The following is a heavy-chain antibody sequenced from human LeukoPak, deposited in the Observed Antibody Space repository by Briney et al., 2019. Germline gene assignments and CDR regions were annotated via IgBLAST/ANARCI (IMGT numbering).Heavy chain of an antibody. D-gene: IGHD6-13*01. J-gene: IGHJ6*02. Sequence: ASVKVSCKASGYTFTGYYMHWVRQAPGQGLEWMGWMNPNSGNTGYAQKFQGRVTMTRNTSISTAYMELSSLRSEDTAVYYCARRPIAAAGWGYYYYYYGMDVWGQGTTVTVSS. CDR1: GYTFTGYY. CDR2: MNPNSGNT. V-gene: IGHV1-8*02. CDR3: ARRPIAAAGWGYYYYYYGMDV.